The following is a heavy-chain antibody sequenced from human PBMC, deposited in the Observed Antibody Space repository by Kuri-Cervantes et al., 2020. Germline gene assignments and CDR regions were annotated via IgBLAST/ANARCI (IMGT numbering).Heavy chain of an antibody. D-gene: IGHD4-17*01. Sequence: GESLKISCAASGFSFSDHYLYWIRQAPGKGLVWVSRINSDGSSTSYADFVEGRFTISRDNAKNALYLEMNSLRADDTAVYYCARGMTTVTEPPDHWGQGTLVTVSS. V-gene: IGHV3-74*01. CDR3: ARGMTTVTEPPDH. CDR2: INSDGSST. J-gene: IGHJ5*02. CDR1: GFSFSDHY.